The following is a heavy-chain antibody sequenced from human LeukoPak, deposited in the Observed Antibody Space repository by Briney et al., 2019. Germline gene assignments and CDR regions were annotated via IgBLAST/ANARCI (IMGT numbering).Heavy chain of an antibody. CDR2: TNPNRGGT. CDR3: AGGVAYCSSTSCYSGY. Sequence: ASVKVSCKASGYTFTGYYMHWGRQAPGQGLEWMGWTNPNRGGTNYAQKFQGRVTRTRDTSISTAYMELSRLRSDDTAVYYCAGGVAYCSSTSCYSGYWGQGTLVTVSS. J-gene: IGHJ4*02. V-gene: IGHV1-2*02. CDR1: GYTFTGYY. D-gene: IGHD2-2*02.